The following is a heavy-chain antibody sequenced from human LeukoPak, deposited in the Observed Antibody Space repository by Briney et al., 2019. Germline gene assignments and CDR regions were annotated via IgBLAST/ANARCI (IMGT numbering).Heavy chain of an antibody. V-gene: IGHV3-49*03. D-gene: IGHD3/OR15-3a*01. CDR2: IRSKAYGGTT. J-gene: IGHJ4*02. CDR1: GFTFGDSA. Sequence: GGSLRLSCTPSGFTFGDSAMSQLRQAPGKGLEWVGFIRSKAYGGTTEYAASVKGRFTISRDDSKSIAYLQMNSLKTEDTAVYYCTREYDFSSGYLSDFDYWGQGTLVTVSS. CDR3: TREYDFSSGYLSDFDY.